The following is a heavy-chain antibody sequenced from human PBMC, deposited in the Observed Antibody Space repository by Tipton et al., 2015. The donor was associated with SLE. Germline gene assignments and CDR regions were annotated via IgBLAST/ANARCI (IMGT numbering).Heavy chain of an antibody. V-gene: IGHV4-59*01. Sequence: TLSLTCTVSGGSIRNYYWSWMRQPPGKGLEWIGQMYHSGSTNYNPSLKSRVTISVDTSKNQFSLKLSSVTAADTAVYYCAREWGNRGGFDYWGQGTLVTVSS. D-gene: IGHD3-16*01. CDR3: AREWGNRGGFDY. J-gene: IGHJ4*02. CDR1: GGSIRNYY. CDR2: MYHSGST.